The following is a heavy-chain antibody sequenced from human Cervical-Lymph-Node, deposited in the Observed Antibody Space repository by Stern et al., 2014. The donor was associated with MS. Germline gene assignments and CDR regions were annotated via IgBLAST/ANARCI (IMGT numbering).Heavy chain of an antibody. V-gene: IGHV3-21*01. D-gene: IGHD2-2*01. CDR1: GFTFSSYS. Sequence: VQLVESGGGLVKPGGSLRLSCAASGFTFSSYSMNWVRQAPGKGLEWVSSISSSSSYIYYADSVKGRFTISRDNAKNSLYLQMNSLRAEDTAVYYCARLGYCSSTSCYYYGMDVWGQGTTVTVSS. J-gene: IGHJ6*02. CDR2: ISSSSSYI. CDR3: ARLGYCSSTSCYYYGMDV.